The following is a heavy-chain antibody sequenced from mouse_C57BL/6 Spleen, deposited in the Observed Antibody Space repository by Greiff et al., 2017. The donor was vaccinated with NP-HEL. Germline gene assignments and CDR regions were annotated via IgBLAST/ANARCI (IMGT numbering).Heavy chain of an antibody. CDR3: ARHDGLPY. Sequence: EVMLVESGGGLVQPGGSLKLSCAASGFTFSDYYMYWVRQTPEKRLEWVAYISNGGGSTYYPDTVKGRFTISRDNAKNTLYLQMSRLKSEDTAMYYCARHDGLPYWGQRTSVTVSS. CDR2: ISNGGGST. CDR1: GFTFSDYY. D-gene: IGHD2-3*01. J-gene: IGHJ4*01. V-gene: IGHV5-12*01.